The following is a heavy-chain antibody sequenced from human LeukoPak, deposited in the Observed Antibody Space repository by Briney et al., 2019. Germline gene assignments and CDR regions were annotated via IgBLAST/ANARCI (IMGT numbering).Heavy chain of an antibody. CDR2: IYHSGRT. V-gene: IGHV4-4*02. J-gene: IGHJ6*03. D-gene: IGHD3-10*01. CDR3: ARATYGSATNNYYMDV. CDR1: DGSISNSNW. Sequence: SETLSLTCAVSDGSISNSNWWSWVRQPPGKGLEWIGEIYHSGRTNYNPSLKSRVTISVDKSKNQFSLKLSSVTAADTAVYYCARATYGSATNNYYMDVWGKGTTVTVSS.